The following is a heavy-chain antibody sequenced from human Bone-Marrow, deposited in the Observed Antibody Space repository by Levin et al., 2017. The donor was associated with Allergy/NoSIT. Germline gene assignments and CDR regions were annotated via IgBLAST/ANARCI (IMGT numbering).Heavy chain of an antibody. J-gene: IGHJ4*02. CDR3: ARGCLYPYDSSGYIPYFDY. V-gene: IGHV1-69*06. CDR2: IIPIFGTA. CDR1: GGTFSSYA. Sequence: KISCKASGGTFSSYAISWVRQAPGQGLEWMGGIIPIFGTANYAQKFQGRVTITADKSTSTAYMELSSLRSEDTAVYYCARGCLYPYDSSGYIPYFDYWGQGTLVTVSS. D-gene: IGHD3-22*01.